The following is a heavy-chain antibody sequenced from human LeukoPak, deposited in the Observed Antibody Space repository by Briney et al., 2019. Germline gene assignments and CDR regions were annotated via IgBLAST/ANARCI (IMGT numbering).Heavy chain of an antibody. CDR2: INSGSNTK. V-gene: IGHV3-48*04. CDR1: GFIFSNYR. J-gene: IGHJ6*03. D-gene: IGHD2-2*01. Sequence: PGGSLRLSCGASGFIFSNYRMNWVRQAPGKGLEWVSYINSGSNTKYYANSVKGRFTISRDNAKNSLYLQMNSLRAEDTAVYYCAKAGYCSSTSCPDYYYMDVWGKGTTVTVSS. CDR3: AKAGYCSSTSCPDYYYMDV.